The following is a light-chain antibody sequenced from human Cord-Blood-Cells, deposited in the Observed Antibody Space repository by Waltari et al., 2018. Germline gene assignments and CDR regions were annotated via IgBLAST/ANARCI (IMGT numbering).Light chain of an antibody. V-gene: IGLV3-1*01. Sequence: SYELTQPPSVSVSPGQTASITCSGDNLGDKYACWYQQKPGQSPVLVIYQDSNRPSGIPERFSGSNSGNTATLTISGTQAMDEADYYCQAWDSSTKVFGGGTKLTVL. J-gene: IGLJ2*01. CDR1: NLGDKY. CDR2: QDS. CDR3: QAWDSSTKV.